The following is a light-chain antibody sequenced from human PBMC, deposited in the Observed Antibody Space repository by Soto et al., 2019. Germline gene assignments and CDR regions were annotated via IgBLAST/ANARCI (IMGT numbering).Light chain of an antibody. V-gene: IGKV3-15*01. Sequence: EIVMTQSPATLSVSPGERATLSCRASQSVSSNLAWYQQKPGQAPRLLIYGASTQATGIPARFSGSGSGAEFTLTISSLQSEDFAVYYCQQYNKWPLWTFGQGTKVEIK. J-gene: IGKJ1*01. CDR3: QQYNKWPLWT. CDR1: QSVSSN. CDR2: GAS.